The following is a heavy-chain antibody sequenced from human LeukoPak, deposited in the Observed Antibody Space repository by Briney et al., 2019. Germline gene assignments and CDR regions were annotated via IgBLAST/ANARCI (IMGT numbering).Heavy chain of an antibody. CDR2: IIPIFGTA. Sequence: SVKVSCKASGGTFSSYAISWVRQAPGQGLEWMGGIIPIFGTANYAQKFQGRVTITADESTSTAYMELSSLRSEDTAVYYCASVGTGAVAGYFDYWGQGTLVTVSS. CDR3: ASVGTGAVAGYFDY. V-gene: IGHV1-69*13. J-gene: IGHJ4*02. CDR1: GGTFSSYA. D-gene: IGHD6-19*01.